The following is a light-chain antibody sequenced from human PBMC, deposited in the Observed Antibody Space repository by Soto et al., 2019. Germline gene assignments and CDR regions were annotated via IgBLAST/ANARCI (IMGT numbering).Light chain of an antibody. Sequence: SYELTQPPSVSGAPGKTASVACGGSNIGSKSVHWYQKKSGQAPVLVMYYDSDRPSGIPERFSGSNSGNTATLTISRVEVGDEDDYYCQVWDISSGHVVFGGGTKLTVL. V-gene: IGLV3-21*01. CDR3: QVWDISSGHVV. J-gene: IGLJ3*02. CDR1: NIGSKS. CDR2: YDS.